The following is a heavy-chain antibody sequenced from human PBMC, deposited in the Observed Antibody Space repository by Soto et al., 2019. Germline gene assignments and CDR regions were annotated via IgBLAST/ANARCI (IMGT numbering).Heavy chain of an antibody. D-gene: IGHD4-17*01. CDR3: ARESYGDYVADTDY. CDR2: INHSGST. CDR1: GGSFSGYY. J-gene: IGHJ4*02. Sequence: PSETLSLTCAVYGGSFSGYYWSWIRQPPGKGLEWIGEINHSGSTNYNPSLKSRVTISVDTSKNQFSLKLSSVTAADTAVYYCARESYGDYVADTDYWGQGTLVTVSS. V-gene: IGHV4-34*01.